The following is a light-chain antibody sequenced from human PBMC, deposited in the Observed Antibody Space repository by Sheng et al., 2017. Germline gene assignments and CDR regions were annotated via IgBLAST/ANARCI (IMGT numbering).Light chain of an antibody. CDR2: GAS. CDR3: QQYNNWPRT. Sequence: EIVMTQSPATLSVSPGERATLSCRASQSVSSNLAWYQVKRGQAPRLLIYGASSRASGIPARFSGSGSETDFTLTISSLQSEDFAVYYCQQYNNWPRTFGQGTKVE. V-gene: IGKV3-15*01. J-gene: IGKJ1*01. CDR1: QSVSSN.